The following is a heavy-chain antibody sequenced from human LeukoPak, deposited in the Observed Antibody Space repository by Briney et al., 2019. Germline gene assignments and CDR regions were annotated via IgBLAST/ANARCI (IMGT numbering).Heavy chain of an antibody. Sequence: GGSLRLSCAASGFTFSSYAMSWVRQAPGKGLEWVSAISGSGGSTYYADSVKGRFTISRDNSKNTLYLQMNSLRAEDTAVYYCAKDPEFLRYYDWLPGWFDPWGQGTLVTVSS. J-gene: IGHJ5*02. D-gene: IGHD3-9*01. V-gene: IGHV3-23*01. CDR2: ISGSGGST. CDR3: AKDPEFLRYYDWLPGWFDP. CDR1: GFTFSSYA.